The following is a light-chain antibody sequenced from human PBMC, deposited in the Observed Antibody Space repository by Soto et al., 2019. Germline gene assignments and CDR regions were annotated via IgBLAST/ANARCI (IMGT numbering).Light chain of an antibody. CDR1: QDISSW. Sequence: DAQMTQSPSYVSAYVGDRVTITCRASQDISSWLAWYQQKPGKAPKLLIYSASTLQSGVPARFSGSGSGTDFTLTISSLQPEDFATYYCQQANSSPYTFGQGTNLEI. V-gene: IGKV1-12*01. J-gene: IGKJ2*01. CDR2: SAS. CDR3: QQANSSPYT.